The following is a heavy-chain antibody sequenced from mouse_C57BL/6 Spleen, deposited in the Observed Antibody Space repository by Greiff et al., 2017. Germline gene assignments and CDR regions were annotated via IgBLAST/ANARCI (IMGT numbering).Heavy chain of an antibody. CDR1: GYTFTSYW. V-gene: IGHV1-61*01. Sequence: QVQLQQPGAELVRPGSSVKLSCKASGYTFTSYWMDWVKQRPGQGLEWIGNLYPSDSETHYNQKFKDKATLTVDKSSSTAYMQLSSLTSEDSAVYYCARSLSGYNPPHYYAMDYWGQGTSVTVSS. D-gene: IGHD3-2*02. CDR3: ARSLSGYNPPHYYAMDY. J-gene: IGHJ4*01. CDR2: LYPSDSET.